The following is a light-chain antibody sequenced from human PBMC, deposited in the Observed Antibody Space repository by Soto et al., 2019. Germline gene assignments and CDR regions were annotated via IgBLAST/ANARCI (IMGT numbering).Light chain of an antibody. CDR1: QSISSW. CDR2: EAS. J-gene: IGKJ4*02. V-gene: IGKV1-5*01. CDR3: QQYNRYILT. Sequence: DIQMTQSPSTLSASVGDRVTITCRASQSISSWWAWSQQKPGKAPKLLIYEASSLESGVPSRFSGSGSGTEFKLTSRSLESDYFAKYYGQQYNRYILTFGGGTKVEI.